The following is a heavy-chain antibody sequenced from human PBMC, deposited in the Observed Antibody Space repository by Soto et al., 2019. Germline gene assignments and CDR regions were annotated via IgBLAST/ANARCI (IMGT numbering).Heavy chain of an antibody. CDR1: GGSMSGYY. J-gene: IGHJ5*02. CDR2: IYYSGST. V-gene: IGHV4-59*08. CDR3: ARLDQPLNWLDP. Sequence: SETLSLTCTVSGGSMSGYYWSWIRQPPGKGLEWIGYIYYSGSTNYNPSLKSRVSISVDTSKNQFSLKLTSVTATDTAVYYCARLDQPLNWLDPWGLGTLVTVSS.